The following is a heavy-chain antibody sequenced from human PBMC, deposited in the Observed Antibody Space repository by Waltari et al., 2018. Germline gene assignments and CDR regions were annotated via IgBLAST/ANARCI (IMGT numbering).Heavy chain of an antibody. V-gene: IGHV4-4*02. D-gene: IGHD2-2*01. CDR3: AGDRAIGLFFDY. J-gene: IGHJ4*02. Sequence: QVQLQESGQGLVKPSGTLSLTCVVSGDSISGNYWWSWVRPSPEKGLEWIGKVHHSGKTHYNPSLQSRVTISVDKPKNQFSLNLNSVTAADTAVYFCAGDRAIGLFFDYWGRGTLVTVSS. CDR2: VHHSGKT. CDR1: GDSISGNYW.